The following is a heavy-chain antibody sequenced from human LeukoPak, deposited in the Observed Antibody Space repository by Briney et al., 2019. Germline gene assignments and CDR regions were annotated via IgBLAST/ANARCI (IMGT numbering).Heavy chain of an antibody. D-gene: IGHD5-24*01. CDR2: INHSGST. V-gene: IGHV4-34*01. J-gene: IGHJ6*02. CDR1: GGSFSGYY. CDR3: ARPTRGPPGYYGMDV. Sequence: SETLSLTCAVYGGSFSGYYWSWIRQPPGKGLEWIGEINHSGSTNYNPSLKSRVTISVDTSKNQFSLKLSAVTAAATAVYYCARPTRGPPGYYGMDVWGQGTTVTVSS.